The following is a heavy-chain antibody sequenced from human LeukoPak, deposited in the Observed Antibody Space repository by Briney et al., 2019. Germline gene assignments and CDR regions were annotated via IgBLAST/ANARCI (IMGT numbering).Heavy chain of an antibody. V-gene: IGHV4-34*01. D-gene: IGHD3-9*01. CDR3: ARVGSRYFGPWFDP. CDR2: INHSGST. Sequence: TSETLSLTCAVYGGSFSGYYWSWIRQPPGKGLEWIGEINHSGSTKYNPSLKSRVTISVDTSKNQLSLKLSSVTAADTAVYYCARVGSRYFGPWFDPWGQGTLVTVSS. J-gene: IGHJ5*02. CDR1: GGSFSGYY.